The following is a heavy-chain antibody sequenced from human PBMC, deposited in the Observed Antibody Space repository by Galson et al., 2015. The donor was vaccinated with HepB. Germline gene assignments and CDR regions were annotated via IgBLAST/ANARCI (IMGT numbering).Heavy chain of an antibody. V-gene: IGHV3-23*01. CDR1: GFTFSSYA. Sequence: SLRLSCAASGFTFSSYAMSWVRQAAGKGLEWVSAISGSGGSTYYSDSVKGRFTISRDNSKNTLYLQMNSLRAEDTAVYYSAKDRDCSSTSCPVDYWGQGTLVTVSS. CDR2: ISGSGGST. CDR3: AKDRDCSSTSCPVDY. J-gene: IGHJ4*02. D-gene: IGHD2-2*01.